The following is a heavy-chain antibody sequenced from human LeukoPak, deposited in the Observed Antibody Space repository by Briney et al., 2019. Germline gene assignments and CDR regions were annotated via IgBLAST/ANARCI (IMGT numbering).Heavy chain of an antibody. CDR3: ARQSRVSGSWYIIDY. V-gene: IGHV5-51*01. CDR1: GYRFTSYW. Sequence: GESLKISRKGSGYRFTSYWIGWVRQLPGKGLEWMGIIHPGDSETRYSPSFQGQVSISADKSISAASLQWSSLQPSDTAMYYCARQSRVSGSWYIIDYWGQGTLVTVSS. J-gene: IGHJ4*02. CDR2: IHPGDSET. D-gene: IGHD6-13*01.